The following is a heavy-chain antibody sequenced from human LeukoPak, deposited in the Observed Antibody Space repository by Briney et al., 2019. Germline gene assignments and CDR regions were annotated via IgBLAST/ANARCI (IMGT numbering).Heavy chain of an antibody. CDR2: ISGSGGST. CDR1: GFTFSSYA. CDR3: ASVAGDILTDDVDY. D-gene: IGHD3-9*01. Sequence: QDGGSLRLSCAASGFTFSSYAMSWVRQAPGKGLEWVSAISGSGGSTYYADSVKGRFTISRDNSKNTLYLQMNSLRAEDTAVYYCASVAGDILTDDVDYWGQGTLVTVSS. V-gene: IGHV3-23*01. J-gene: IGHJ4*02.